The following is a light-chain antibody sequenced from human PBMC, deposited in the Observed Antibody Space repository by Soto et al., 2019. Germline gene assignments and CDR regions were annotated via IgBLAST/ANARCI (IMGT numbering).Light chain of an antibody. CDR3: MQPLQSWT. CDR1: QSLLHSNGYNY. CDR2: LGS. V-gene: IGKV2-28*01. J-gene: IGKJ1*01. Sequence: DIVMTQSPLSLPVTPGEPASISCRSSQSLLHSNGYNYLDWYLQKPGQSPQLLIYLGSNRASGVPDRFSGSGSGTDFTLKISRVEDEDVGVYYCMQPLQSWTFGQGTKVDIK.